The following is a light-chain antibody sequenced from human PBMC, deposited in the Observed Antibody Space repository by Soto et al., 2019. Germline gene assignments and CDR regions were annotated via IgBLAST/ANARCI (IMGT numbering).Light chain of an antibody. Sequence: ELVMTQSPATLSVSPGERATLSCRASQSVSSNLAWYQQKPGQAPRFLIYGASSRATGIPDRFSGSGSGTDFTLTISRLEPEDFAVYYCQQYGSSPPTWTFGQGTKVDI. CDR3: QQYGSSPPTWT. CDR1: QSVSSN. V-gene: IGKV3-20*01. J-gene: IGKJ1*01. CDR2: GAS.